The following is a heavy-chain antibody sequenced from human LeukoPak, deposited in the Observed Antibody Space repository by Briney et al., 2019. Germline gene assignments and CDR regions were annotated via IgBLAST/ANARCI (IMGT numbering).Heavy chain of an antibody. V-gene: IGHV1-2*02. D-gene: IGHD3-10*01. CDR1: GYTFTGYY. J-gene: IGHJ3*02. Sequence: ASVKVSCKASGYTFTGYYMHWVRQAPGQGLEWMGWINPNSGGTNYAQKFQGRVTMTRDTSISTAYMELSSLRPEDTAVYYCAIKEVVTMVRGVNGAFDIWGQGTMVTVSS. CDR3: AIKEVVTMVRGVNGAFDI. CDR2: INPNSGGT.